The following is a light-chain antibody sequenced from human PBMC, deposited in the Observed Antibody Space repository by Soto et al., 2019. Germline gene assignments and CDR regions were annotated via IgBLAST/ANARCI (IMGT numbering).Light chain of an antibody. CDR3: QQYDNWPLS. CDR1: QNVRSN. CDR2: DAS. Sequence: EIVMTQSPATLSVSPGERATLSCRASQNVRSNLAWYHQKPGQAPRLLISDASTRATGIPARFSGSGSGTEFPLTITSLQSEDFAVYYCQQYDNWPLSFGGGTMVEIK. V-gene: IGKV3-15*01. J-gene: IGKJ4*01.